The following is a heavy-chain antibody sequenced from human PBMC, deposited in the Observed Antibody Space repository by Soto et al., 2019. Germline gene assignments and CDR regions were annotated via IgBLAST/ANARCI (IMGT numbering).Heavy chain of an antibody. CDR1: GYTFTSYG. CDR3: ARVPYSYRAGGAFDI. CDR2: IIPIFGTA. V-gene: IGHV1-69*13. Sequence: SVKVSCKASGYTFTSYGISWVRQAPGQGLEWMGGIIPIFGTANYAQKFQGRVTITADESTSTAYMELSSLRSEDTAVYYCARVPYSYRAGGAFDIWGQGTMVTVS. D-gene: IGHD5-18*01. J-gene: IGHJ3*02.